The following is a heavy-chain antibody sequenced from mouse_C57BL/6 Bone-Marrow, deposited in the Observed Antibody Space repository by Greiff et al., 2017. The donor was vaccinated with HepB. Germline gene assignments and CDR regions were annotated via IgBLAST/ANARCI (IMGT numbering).Heavy chain of an antibody. V-gene: IGHV5-12*01. D-gene: IGHD2-1*01. J-gene: IGHJ4*01. CDR2: ISNGGGST. CDR1: GFTFSDYY. Sequence: DVMLVESGGGLVQPGGSLKLSCAASGFTFSDYYMYWVRQTPEKRLEWVAYISNGGGSTYCPDTVKGRFTISRDNAKNTLYLQMSRLKSEDTAMYYCARQKVYYGNLFYAMDYWGQGTSVTVSS. CDR3: ARQKVYYGNLFYAMDY.